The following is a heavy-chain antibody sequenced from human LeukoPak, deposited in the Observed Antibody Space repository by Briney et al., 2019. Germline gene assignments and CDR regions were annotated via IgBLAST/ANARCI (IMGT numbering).Heavy chain of an antibody. CDR3: ARGRRAMVREGNWFDP. J-gene: IGHJ5*02. V-gene: IGHV4-34*01. CDR2: TNHSGST. D-gene: IGHD3-10*01. CDR1: GGSFSGYY. Sequence: SETLSLTCAVYGGSFSGYYWSWIRQPPGKGLEWIGETNHSGSTNYNPPLKSRVTISVDTSKNQFSLKLSSVTAADTAVYYRARGRRAMVREGNWFDPWGQGTLVTVSS.